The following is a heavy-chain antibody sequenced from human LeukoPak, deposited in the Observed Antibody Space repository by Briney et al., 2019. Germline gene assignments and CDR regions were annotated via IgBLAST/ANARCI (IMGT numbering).Heavy chain of an antibody. J-gene: IGHJ4*02. Sequence: ASVTVSCTASGYTFTSYYMHWVRQAPGQGLEWMGIINPSGGSTSYAQKFQGRVTMTRDTSTSTVYMELSSLRSEDTAVYYCARDGVATIISPPRSYFDYWGQGTLVTVSS. CDR1: GYTFTSYY. D-gene: IGHD5-12*01. CDR3: ARDGVATIISPPRSYFDY. V-gene: IGHV1-46*01. CDR2: INPSGGST.